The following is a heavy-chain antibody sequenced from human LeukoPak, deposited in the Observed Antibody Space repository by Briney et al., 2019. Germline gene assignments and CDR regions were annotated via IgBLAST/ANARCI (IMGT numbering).Heavy chain of an antibody. Sequence: SETLSLTCTVSGGSISNYYWSWIRPAPGKGLEWIGYIYYSGSTNYNPSLKSRVTISVDTSKNQISLRLTSVTAADTAVYYCARSPTKRVPEDYWGQGTLVTVSS. CDR2: IYYSGST. CDR3: ARSPTKRVPEDY. J-gene: IGHJ4*02. D-gene: IGHD2-2*01. V-gene: IGHV4-59*12. CDR1: GGSISNYY.